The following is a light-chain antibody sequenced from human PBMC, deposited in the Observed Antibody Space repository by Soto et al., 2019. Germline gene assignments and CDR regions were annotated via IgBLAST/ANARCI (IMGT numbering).Light chain of an antibody. J-gene: IGLJ1*01. CDR1: SSNIGAGYD. Sequence: QAVVTQPPSVSGAPGQRVTISCTGSSSNIGAGYDVNWYQQLPGTAPKLLIFGDSNRPSGVPDRFSGSKSGTSASLAITGLQADDEADYSCQSYDSRLSGSDVFGAGTKLTVL. CDR3: QSYDSRLSGSDV. CDR2: GDS. V-gene: IGLV1-40*01.